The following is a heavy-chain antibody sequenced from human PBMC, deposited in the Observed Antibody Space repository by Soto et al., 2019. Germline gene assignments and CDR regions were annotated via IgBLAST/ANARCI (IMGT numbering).Heavy chain of an antibody. J-gene: IGHJ6*02. CDR3: ARRSDSIAARRSKGNYYYYYGMDV. V-gene: IGHV4-30-4*01. CDR1: GGSISSGDYY. Sequence: KTSETLSCTCTVSGGSISSGDYYWSWIRQPPGKGLEWRGCIYSSGSTYYYPPLKSRVTISVDTSKNQFSLKLSSVTDADTAVYYYARRSDSIAARRSKGNYYYYYGMDVWGQGTPVTVS. CDR2: IYSSGST. D-gene: IGHD6-6*01.